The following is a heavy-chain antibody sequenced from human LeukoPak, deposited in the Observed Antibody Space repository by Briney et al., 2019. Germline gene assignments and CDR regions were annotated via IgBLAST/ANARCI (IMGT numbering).Heavy chain of an antibody. Sequence: TGGSLRLSCAASGFTFSASYMTWVRQPPGKGLEWLSYISENSGDTNYADSVKGRFTVSRDNAKNSLYLQMNSLRVEDTAVYYCARDPRTVRIWGQGTLVTVSS. J-gene: IGHJ4*02. D-gene: IGHD1-1*01. CDR3: ARDPRTVRI. V-gene: IGHV3-11*06. CDR2: ISENSGDT. CDR1: GFTFSASY.